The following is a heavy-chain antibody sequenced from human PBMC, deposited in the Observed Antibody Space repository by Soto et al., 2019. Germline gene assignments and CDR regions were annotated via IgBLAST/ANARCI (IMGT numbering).Heavy chain of an antibody. CDR2: IIPILGTA. CDR3: ARNGGYSYHKGPFDY. CDR1: EGTFSSYA. D-gene: IGHD5-18*01. V-gene: IGHV1-69*01. Sequence: QVQLVQSGAEVKKPGSSVKVSCKASEGTFSSYAISWVRQAPGQGLEWMGGIIPILGTANYAQKFQGRVTITADESTGTAYMELSSLRSEDTAVYYCARNGGYSYHKGPFDYWGQGTLVTVSS. J-gene: IGHJ4*02.